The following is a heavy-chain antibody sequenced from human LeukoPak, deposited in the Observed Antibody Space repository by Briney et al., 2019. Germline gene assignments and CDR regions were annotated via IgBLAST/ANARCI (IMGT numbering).Heavy chain of an antibody. D-gene: IGHD2-21*02. CDR2: INQDAREI. V-gene: IGHV3-7*01. CDR1: GFTFSRYW. CDR3: ATDRDNSDWQKRFDS. Sequence: PGGSLRLSCAAAGFTFSRYWMNWYRQAPGKGLGRVGNINQDAREINYVDSVRGRFTISRDNAKNTLHLQMNSLRAEDTAVYYCATDRDNSDWQKRFDSWGQGTLVTVSS. J-gene: IGHJ4*02.